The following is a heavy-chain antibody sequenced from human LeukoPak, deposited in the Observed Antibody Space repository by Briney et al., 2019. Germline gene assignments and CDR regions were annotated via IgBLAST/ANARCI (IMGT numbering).Heavy chain of an antibody. V-gene: IGHV4-4*07. CDR3: ARYSMVRGVGKKPFDY. CDR2: IYNTGTT. J-gene: IGHJ4*02. Sequence: PSETLSLTCTVSGGSISSDYWSWIRQPAGKGLEWIGRIYNTGTTNYNSSLKSRVTMSVDTSTNQFSLKLSSVTAADTAVYYCARYSMVRGVGKKPFDYWGQGTLVTVSS. D-gene: IGHD3-10*01. CDR1: GGSISSDY.